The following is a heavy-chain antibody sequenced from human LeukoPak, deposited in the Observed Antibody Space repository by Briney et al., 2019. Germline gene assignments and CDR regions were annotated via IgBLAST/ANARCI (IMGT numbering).Heavy chain of an antibody. Sequence: GGSPRLSCAASGFTFSSYEMNWVRQAPGKGLEWVSYISSSGSTIYYADSVKGRFTISRDNAKNSLYLQMNSLRAEDTAVYYCARDHVGSGQMGAFDIWGQGTMVTVSS. CDR2: ISSSGSTI. D-gene: IGHD2-15*01. CDR3: ARDHVGSGQMGAFDI. CDR1: GFTFSSYE. V-gene: IGHV3-48*03. J-gene: IGHJ3*02.